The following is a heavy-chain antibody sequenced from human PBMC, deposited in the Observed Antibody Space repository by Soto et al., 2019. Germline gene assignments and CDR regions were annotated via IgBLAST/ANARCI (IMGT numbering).Heavy chain of an antibody. CDR1: GFTVNSNY. CDR3: ARIAFGSAWYIDY. Sequence: EVQLVATGGGLIQPGGSLRLSCAASGFTVNSNYMTWVRQSPGQGLEWVSVIYSGGNTYYVDSVKGRFTISRDNSKNTLYLQMNSLRFEDTAVYYCARIAFGSAWYIDYWGQGSLVTVSS. CDR2: IYSGGNT. D-gene: IGHD6-19*01. V-gene: IGHV3-53*02. J-gene: IGHJ4*02.